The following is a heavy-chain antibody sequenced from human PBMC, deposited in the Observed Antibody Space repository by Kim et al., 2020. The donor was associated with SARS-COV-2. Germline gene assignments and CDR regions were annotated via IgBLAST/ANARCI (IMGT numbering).Heavy chain of an antibody. V-gene: IGHV3-30*01. J-gene: IGHJ6*02. CDR3: ARGSLGRAYYYYGMDV. Sequence: VKGRFTISRDNSKNTLYLQMNSLRAEDTAVYYCARGSLGRAYYYYGMDVWGQGTTVTVSS.